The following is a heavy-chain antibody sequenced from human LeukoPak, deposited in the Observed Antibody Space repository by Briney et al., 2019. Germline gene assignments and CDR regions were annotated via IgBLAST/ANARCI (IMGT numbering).Heavy chain of an antibody. CDR1: GYTFTGYY. J-gene: IGHJ4*02. V-gene: IGHV1-69*13. CDR2: IIPIFGTA. D-gene: IGHD2-2*01. CDR3: ARSGYCSSTSCPWD. Sequence: SVKVSCKASGYTFTGYYMHWVRQAPGQGLEWMGGIIPIFGTANYAQKFQGRVTITADESTSTAYMELSSLRSEDTAVYYCARSGYCSSTSCPWDWGQGTLVTVSS.